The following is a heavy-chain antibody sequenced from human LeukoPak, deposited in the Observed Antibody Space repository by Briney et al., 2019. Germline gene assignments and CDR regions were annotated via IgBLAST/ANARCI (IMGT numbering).Heavy chain of an antibody. CDR2: ISAYNGNT. D-gene: IGHD4-17*01. V-gene: IGHV1-18*01. CDR3: ARFGSPRDSGCINYYYYYGMDV. Sequence: GASVKVSCKASGYTFTSYGISWVRQAPGQGLEWMGWISAYNGNTNYAQKLQGRVTMTTDTSTSTAYMELRSLRSDDTAVYYCARFGSPRDSGCINYYYYYGMDVWGQGTTVTVSS. CDR1: GYTFTSYG. J-gene: IGHJ6*02.